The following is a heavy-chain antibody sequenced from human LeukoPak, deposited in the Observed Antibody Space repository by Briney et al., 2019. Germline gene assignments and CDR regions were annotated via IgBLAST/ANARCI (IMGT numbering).Heavy chain of an antibody. CDR2: IRSKGYGGTS. CDR3: TRGHQDYYDSSGYYRYYYYGMDV. J-gene: IGHJ6*02. D-gene: IGHD3-22*01. CDR1: GFTFGDYA. Sequence: GGSLRLSCTASGFTFGDYAMSWVRQAPGKGLEWVGVIRSKGYGGTSEYAASVKGRFTISRDDSKNIAYLQMNSLKTENTAVYYFTRGHQDYYDSSGYYRYYYYGMDVWGQGTTVTVSS. V-gene: IGHV3-49*04.